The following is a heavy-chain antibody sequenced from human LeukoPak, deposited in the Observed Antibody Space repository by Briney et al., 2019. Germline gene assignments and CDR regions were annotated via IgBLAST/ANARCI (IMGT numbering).Heavy chain of an antibody. Sequence: PGGSLRLSCAASGFSVSSNYMSWVRQAPGKGLEWVSLIYSGGSTYYADSVKGRFTISRDNSKNTLYLQMNSLRPEDTAVYYCARDAAAPQLVHYFDYWGQGSLVTVSS. CDR3: ARDAAAPQLVHYFDY. CDR1: GFSVSSNY. J-gene: IGHJ4*02. CDR2: IYSGGST. V-gene: IGHV3-53*01. D-gene: IGHD6-13*01.